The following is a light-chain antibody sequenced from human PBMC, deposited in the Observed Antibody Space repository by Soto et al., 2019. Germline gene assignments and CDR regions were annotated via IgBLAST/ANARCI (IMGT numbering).Light chain of an antibody. Sequence: DIQMTQSPSSLSASVGDRVTITCRASQSISSYLNWYQQKPGKAPKLLIYAASSLQSGVPSRFSGSGNGTDFNVTITSLQPEDVATYFCQKYDRAPLTFGGGTKVDIK. J-gene: IGKJ4*01. V-gene: IGKV1-39*01. CDR2: AAS. CDR1: QSISSY. CDR3: QKYDRAPLT.